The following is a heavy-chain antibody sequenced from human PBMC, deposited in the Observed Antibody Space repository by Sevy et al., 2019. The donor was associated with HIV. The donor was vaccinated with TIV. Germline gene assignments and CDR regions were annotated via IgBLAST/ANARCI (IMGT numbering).Heavy chain of an antibody. J-gene: IGHJ6*02. Sequence: GGSLRLSCAASGFTFSSFDMHWARQATGKGLEWVSSIGTAGDTYYAGSVKGRFTISREKANNSLYLQMNSLRAGDTAVYYCARMGNYYDRSGYLYYYYGMDVWGQGTTVTVSS. CDR2: IGTAGDT. V-gene: IGHV3-13*01. CDR3: ARMGNYYDRSGYLYYYYGMDV. CDR1: GFTFSSFD. D-gene: IGHD3-22*01.